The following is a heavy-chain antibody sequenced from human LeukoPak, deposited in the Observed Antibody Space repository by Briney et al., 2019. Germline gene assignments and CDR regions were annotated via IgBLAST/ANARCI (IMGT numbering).Heavy chain of an antibody. CDR3: ARRATHDAFDI. D-gene: IGHD1-26*01. CDR2: IIPIFGTA. Sequence: ASVKVSCKASGDTFSSYAISWVRQAPGQGLEWMGGIIPIFGTANYAQKFQGRVTITADESTSTAYMELSSLRSDDTAVYYCARRATHDAFDIWGQGTMVTVSS. J-gene: IGHJ3*02. V-gene: IGHV1-69*13. CDR1: GDTFSSYA.